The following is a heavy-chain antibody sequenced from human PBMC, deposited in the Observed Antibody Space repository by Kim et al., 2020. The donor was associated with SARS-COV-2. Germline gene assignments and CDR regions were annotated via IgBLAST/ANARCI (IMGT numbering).Heavy chain of an antibody. D-gene: IGHD6-13*01. CDR2: MNPNSGNT. CDR3: AVLAAAGPHDAFDI. Sequence: ASVKVSCKASGYTFTSYDINWVRQATGQGLEWMGWMNPNSGNTGYAQKFQGRVTMTRNTSISTAYMELSSLRSEDTAVYYCAVLAAAGPHDAFDIWGQGTMVTVSS. V-gene: IGHV1-8*01. J-gene: IGHJ3*02. CDR1: GYTFTSYD.